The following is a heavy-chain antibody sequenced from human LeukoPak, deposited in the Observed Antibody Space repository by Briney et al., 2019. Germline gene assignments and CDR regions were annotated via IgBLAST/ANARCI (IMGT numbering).Heavy chain of an antibody. D-gene: IGHD3-9*01. V-gene: IGHV4-59*08. J-gene: IGHJ4*02. Sequence: SETLSLTCTVSGGSISSYYWSWIRQPPGKGLEWIGYIYYSGSTTYNPSLKSRVTMSVDMFKNQFSLKLSSVTAADTAVYYCARKKYDILTGYYYFDYWGQGTLVTVSS. CDR2: IYYSGST. CDR3: ARKKYDILTGYYYFDY. CDR1: GGSISSYY.